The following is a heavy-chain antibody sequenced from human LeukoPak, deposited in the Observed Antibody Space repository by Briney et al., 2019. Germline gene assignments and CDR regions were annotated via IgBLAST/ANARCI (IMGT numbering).Heavy chain of an antibody. V-gene: IGHV4-34*01. CDR3: ARTTDTAMVFISDYYYMDV. CDR2: INHSGST. CDR1: GGSFSGYY. J-gene: IGHJ6*03. Sequence: PSETLSLTCAVYGGSFSGYYWSWIRQPPGKGLEWIGEINHSGSTNYNPSLKSRVTISVDTSKNQFFLKLGSVTAADTAVYYCARTTDTAMVFISDYYYMDVWGKGTTVTVSS. D-gene: IGHD5-18*01.